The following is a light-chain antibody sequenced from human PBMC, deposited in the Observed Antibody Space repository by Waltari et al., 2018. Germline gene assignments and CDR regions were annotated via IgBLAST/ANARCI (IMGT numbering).Light chain of an antibody. J-gene: IGLJ2*01. CDR3: HSRETFSTRL. CDR2: GPD. CDR1: SLRRYY. V-gene: IGLV3-19*01. Sequence: SSDLTQDPSLSVALGQTVRITCQGDSLRRYYASWYQQRPGQAPLLVLFGPDHRPSGSPDRFSGSTSGNTASLTITGAQAEDEADYYCHSRETFSTRLFGGGTRLTV.